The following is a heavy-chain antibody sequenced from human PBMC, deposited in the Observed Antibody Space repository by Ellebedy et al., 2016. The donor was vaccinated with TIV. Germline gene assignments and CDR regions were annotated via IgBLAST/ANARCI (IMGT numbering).Heavy chain of an antibody. V-gene: IGHV4-59*08. D-gene: IGHD1-26*01. CDR1: GGSIRSYH. CDR3: ARIDVGVLFPVGMDH. Sequence: SETLSLTCTVSGGSIRSYHWSWIRQPPGKGLEWIGFIYYSGSTSYNPSLKSRVTISVDTSNNQFSLKLTSVTAADTAVYYCARIDVGVLFPVGMDHWGQGTLVTVSS. J-gene: IGHJ4*02. CDR2: IYYSGST.